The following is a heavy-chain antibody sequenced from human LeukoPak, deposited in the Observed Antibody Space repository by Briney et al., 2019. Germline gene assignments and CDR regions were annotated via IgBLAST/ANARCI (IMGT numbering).Heavy chain of an antibody. Sequence: GGSLRLSCAASGFTFDDYGMSWVRQAPGKGLEWVSGINWNGGSTGYADSVKGRFTISRDNAKNSLYLQMNSLRAEDTALYYCARVVEMATILYYFDYWGQGTPVTVSS. CDR1: GFTFDDYG. J-gene: IGHJ4*02. D-gene: IGHD5-24*01. CDR3: ARVVEMATILYYFDY. V-gene: IGHV3-20*04. CDR2: INWNGGST.